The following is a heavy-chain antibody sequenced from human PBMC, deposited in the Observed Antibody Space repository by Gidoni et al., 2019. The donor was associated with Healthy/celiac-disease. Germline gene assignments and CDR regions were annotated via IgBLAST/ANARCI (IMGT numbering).Heavy chain of an antibody. CDR3: ARDEYSSSSVPYYYYGMDV. CDR2: IIPIFGTA. CDR1: GGTFSSYS. V-gene: IGHV1-69*01. D-gene: IGHD6-6*01. J-gene: IGHJ6*02. Sequence: QVQLVQSGAEVKKPGSSVKVSCKASGGTFSSYSIRWVRQAPGQGLEWMGGIIPIFGTANYAQKFQGRVTITADESTSTAYMELSSLRSEDTAVYYCARDEYSSSSVPYYYYGMDVWGQGTTVTVSS.